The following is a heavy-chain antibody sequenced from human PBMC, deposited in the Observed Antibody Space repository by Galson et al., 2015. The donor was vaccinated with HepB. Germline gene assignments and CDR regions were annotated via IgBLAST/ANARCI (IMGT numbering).Heavy chain of an antibody. CDR2: INPSGGST. D-gene: IGHD3-10*01. J-gene: IGHJ4*02. Sequence: SCKASGYTFTSYYMHWVRQAPGQGLEWMGIINPSGGSTSYAQKFQGRVTMTRDTSTSTVYMELSSLRSEDTAVYYCARAPGRITMVRGVIIPFDYWGQGTLVTVSS. V-gene: IGHV1-46*01. CDR3: ARAPGRITMVRGVIIPFDY. CDR1: GYTFTSYY.